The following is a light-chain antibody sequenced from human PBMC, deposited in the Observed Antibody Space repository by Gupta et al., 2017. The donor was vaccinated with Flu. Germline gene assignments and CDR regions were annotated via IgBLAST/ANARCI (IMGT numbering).Light chain of an antibody. Sequence: DIQMTQPPSPLSASVGDRVTITCRASQSISSYLNWYQQKPGKAPKLLIYAAPSLQSGVPSRFSGSGSGTDFTLTISSLQPEDFATYYCQQSYSTPITFGQGTRLEIK. CDR3: QQSYSTPIT. V-gene: IGKV1-39*01. CDR1: QSISSY. J-gene: IGKJ5*01. CDR2: AAP.